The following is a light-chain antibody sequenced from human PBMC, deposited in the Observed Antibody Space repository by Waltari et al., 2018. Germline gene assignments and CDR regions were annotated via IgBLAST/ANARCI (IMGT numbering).Light chain of an antibody. CDR2: AAS. J-gene: IGKJ1*01. CDR1: QSISSY. Sequence: DIQMTQSPSSLSASVGDRVTITCRASQSISSYLNWYQQKPGKARKPLIYAASSLQSGGPSRFIGIGSGTDFTLTISSLQPEDFATYYCQQCYSTPLTFGQGTKVEIK. V-gene: IGKV1-39*01. CDR3: QQCYSTPLT.